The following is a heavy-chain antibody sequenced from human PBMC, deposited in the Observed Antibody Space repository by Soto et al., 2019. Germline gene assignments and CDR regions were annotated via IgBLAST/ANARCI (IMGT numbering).Heavy chain of an antibody. D-gene: IGHD1-26*01. CDR2: ISSSGSTI. J-gene: IGHJ4*02. Sequence: GGSLRLCCAASGVTFSDYYMSWIRQAPGKGLEWVSYISSSGSTIYYADSVKGRFTISRDNAKNSLYLQMNSLRAEDTAVYYCARDTGSYYVRDYFDYWGQGTLVTVSS. CDR3: ARDTGSYYVRDYFDY. CDR1: GVTFSDYY. V-gene: IGHV3-11*01.